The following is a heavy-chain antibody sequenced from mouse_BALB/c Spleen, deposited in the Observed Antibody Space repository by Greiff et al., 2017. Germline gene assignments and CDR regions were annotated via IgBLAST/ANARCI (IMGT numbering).Heavy chain of an antibody. V-gene: IGHV2-6-4*01. CDR2: IWGGGST. D-gene: IGHD2-10*02. J-gene: IGHJ3*01. CDR3: ASPYGNYSWFAY. CDR1: GFSLSRYS. Sequence: VNVVESGPGLVAPSQSLSITCTVSGFSLSRYSVHWVRQPPGKGLEWLGMIWGGGSTDYNSALKSRLSISKDNSKSQVFLKMNSLQTDDTAMYYCASPYGNYSWFAYWGQGTLVTVSA.